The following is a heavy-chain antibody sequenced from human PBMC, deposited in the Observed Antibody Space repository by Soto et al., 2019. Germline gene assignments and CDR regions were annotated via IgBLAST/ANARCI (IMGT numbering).Heavy chain of an antibody. CDR1: GGSISSSNYY. CDR2: IFYSGST. D-gene: IGHD6-13*01. Sequence: SETLSLTCTVSGGSISSSNYYWGWIRQPPGKGLEWIGSIFYSGSTYYNPSLKSRVTISVDTSKNQFSLKLSSVTAADAAVYYCARRIAPRRGYFYYMDVWGKGTTVTVSS. V-gene: IGHV4-39*01. CDR3: ARRIAPRRGYFYYMDV. J-gene: IGHJ6*03.